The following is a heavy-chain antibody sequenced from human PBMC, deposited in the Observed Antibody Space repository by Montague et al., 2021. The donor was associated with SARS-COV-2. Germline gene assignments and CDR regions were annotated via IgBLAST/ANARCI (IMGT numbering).Heavy chain of an antibody. J-gene: IGHJ6*02. CDR1: GGSISSYY. Sequence: SETLSLTCTVSGGSISSYYWSWIRQPPGRGPQWIGYISYNGSTNYNPSLKSRVTISAETSKNHFTLRLSSVTAADTAVYYCATFRRTQRLFGTLYYGMDVWGQGTTVTVSS. CDR3: ATFRRTQRLFGTLYYGMDV. CDR2: ISYNGST. D-gene: IGHD6-25*01. V-gene: IGHV4-59*01.